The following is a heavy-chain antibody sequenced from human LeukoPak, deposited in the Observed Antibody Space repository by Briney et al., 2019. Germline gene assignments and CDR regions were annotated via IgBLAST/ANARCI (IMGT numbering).Heavy chain of an antibody. V-gene: IGHV3-48*03. CDR3: ASLGATSSVAFDI. CDR1: GFTFSSYE. CDR2: ISSSGSTI. D-gene: IGHD1-26*01. Sequence: GGSLRLSCAASGFTFSSYEMNWVRQAPGKGLEWVSYISSSGSTIYYADSVKGRFTISRDNAKNSLYLQMNSLRAEDTAVYYCASLGATSSVAFDIWGQGTMVTVSS. J-gene: IGHJ3*02.